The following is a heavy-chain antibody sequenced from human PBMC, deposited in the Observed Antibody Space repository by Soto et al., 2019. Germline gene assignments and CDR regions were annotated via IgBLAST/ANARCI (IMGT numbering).Heavy chain of an antibody. Sequence: ASVKVSCKVPENTLTELTIDWLRQAPGKGLEWMGRSAPEEGEPIYPQKFQGRVSMTEDPSTDTAYMELTSLRSEDTAVYFCAADRKIVGTIGAFDFCGQGTLVTVS. CDR3: AADRKIVGTIGAFDF. D-gene: IGHD1-26*01. J-gene: IGHJ4*02. CDR2: SAPEEGEP. V-gene: IGHV1-24*01. CDR1: ENTLTELT.